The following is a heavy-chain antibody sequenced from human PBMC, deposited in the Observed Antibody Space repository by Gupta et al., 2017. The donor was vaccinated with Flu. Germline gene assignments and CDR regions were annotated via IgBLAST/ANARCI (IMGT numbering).Heavy chain of an antibody. D-gene: IGHD4-17*01. Sequence: QVQLQESGPGLVKPSETLSLTCTVSGGSVSPYYWGWIRQPPGRGLEYIGYISYAGRAYYNPSLKSRVTISIDTSSRQFSLKLSSVTAADTAVYYCARGYGDYTYLDNWGQGTLVTVSS. CDR2: ISYAGRA. CDR1: GGSVSPYY. J-gene: IGHJ4*02. CDR3: ARGYGDYTYLDN. V-gene: IGHV4-59*02.